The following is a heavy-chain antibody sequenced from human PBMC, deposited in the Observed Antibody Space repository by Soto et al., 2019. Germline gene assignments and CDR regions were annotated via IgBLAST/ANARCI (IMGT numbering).Heavy chain of an antibody. V-gene: IGHV2-5*01. CDR1: GFSLSTSGVG. CDR3: AHRLGGSYPIDY. CDR2: IYRNDDK. D-gene: IGHD1-26*01. J-gene: IGHJ4*02. Sequence: QITLKESGPTLVKPTQTLTLTCTFSGFSLSTSGVGVGWIRQPPGKALEWLALIYRNDDKRYSPSLKSRLTITKDTSKNQVVLTMTNMDPVDTATYYCAHRLGGSYPIDYWGQGTLVTVSS.